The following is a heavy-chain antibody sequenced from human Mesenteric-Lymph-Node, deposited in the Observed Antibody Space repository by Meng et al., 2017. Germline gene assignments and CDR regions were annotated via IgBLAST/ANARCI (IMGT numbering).Heavy chain of an antibody. Sequence: GESLKISCAASGFTFSSYWMSWVRQAPGKGLEWVANIKQDESEKYYVDSVKGRFTISRDNAKNLLYLQMNSLRAEDTALYYCATLGGMDVWGQGTLVTVSS. CDR1: GFTFSSYW. CDR3: ATLGGMDV. J-gene: IGHJ4*02. D-gene: IGHD6-13*01. CDR2: IKQDESEK. V-gene: IGHV3-7*01.